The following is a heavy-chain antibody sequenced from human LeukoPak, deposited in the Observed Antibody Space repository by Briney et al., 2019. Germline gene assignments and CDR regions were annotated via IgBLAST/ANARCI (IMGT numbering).Heavy chain of an antibody. CDR1: GFTFSSYG. J-gene: IGHJ4*02. CDR3: AKDRGTGFDY. CDR2: IRYDGSNK. Sequence: GRSLRLSCAASGFTFSSYGMHWVRQAPRKGLEWVAFIRYDGSNKYYADSVKGRFTISRDNSKNTLYLQMNSLRAEDTAVYYCAKDRGTGFDYWGQGTLVTVSS. V-gene: IGHV3-30*02. D-gene: IGHD3/OR15-3a*01.